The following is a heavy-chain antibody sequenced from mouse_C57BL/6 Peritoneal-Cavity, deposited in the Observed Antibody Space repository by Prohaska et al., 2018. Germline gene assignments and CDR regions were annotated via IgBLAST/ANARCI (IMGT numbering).Heavy chain of an antibody. Sequence: EVKLLQSGGGLVQPGGSLKLSCAASGIDFSRYWMSWVRRAPGKGLEWIGEINPDSSTINYAPSLKDKFIISRDNAKNTLYPQMSKVRSEDTALYYCASPDGYYWYFDVWGTGTTVTVSS. CDR1: GIDFSRYW. CDR2: INPDSSTI. D-gene: IGHD2-3*01. V-gene: IGHV4-1*01. CDR3: ASPDGYYWYFDV. J-gene: IGHJ1*03.